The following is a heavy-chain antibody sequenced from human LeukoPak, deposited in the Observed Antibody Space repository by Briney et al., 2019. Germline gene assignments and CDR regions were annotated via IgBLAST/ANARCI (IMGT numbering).Heavy chain of an antibody. D-gene: IGHD6-6*01. CDR1: GFTVSSTY. Sequence: GSLRLSCAASGFTVSSTYMSWVRQAPGKGLEWIGYVYYTGSTNYNPSLKSRVTMFEDKSKNQFSLRLYSVTVADTAVYYCARHFAYSSSSYFDYWGQGSLVTVSS. CDR3: ARHFAYSSSSYFDY. V-gene: IGHV4-59*08. CDR2: VYYTGST. J-gene: IGHJ4*02.